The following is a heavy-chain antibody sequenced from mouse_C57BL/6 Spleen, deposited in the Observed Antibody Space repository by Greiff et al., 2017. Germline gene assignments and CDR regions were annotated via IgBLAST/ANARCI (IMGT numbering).Heavy chain of an antibody. J-gene: IGHJ1*03. D-gene: IGHD4-1*01. Sequence: QVQLKQSGTELVKPGASVKLSCKASGYTFTSYWMHWVKQRPGQGLEWIGNINPSNGGTNYNEKFKSKATLTVDKSSSTAYMQLSSLTSEDSAVYYCARYWVYWYFDVWGTGTTVTVSS. CDR1: GYTFTSYW. CDR2: INPSNGGT. V-gene: IGHV1-53*01. CDR3: ARYWVYWYFDV.